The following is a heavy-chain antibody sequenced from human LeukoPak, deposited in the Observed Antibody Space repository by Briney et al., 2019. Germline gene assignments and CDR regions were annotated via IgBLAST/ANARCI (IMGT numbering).Heavy chain of an antibody. D-gene: IGHD4-17*01. CDR2: IYYSGST. CDR3: ARHEEDYGDYQFDY. Sequence: SETLSLTCTVSGYSISSGYYWGWIRQPPGKGLEWIGSIYYSGSTYYNPSLKSRVTISVDTSKNQFSLKVSSVTAADTAVYYCARHEEDYGDYQFDYWGQGTLVTVSS. J-gene: IGHJ4*02. V-gene: IGHV4-38-2*02. CDR1: GYSISSGYY.